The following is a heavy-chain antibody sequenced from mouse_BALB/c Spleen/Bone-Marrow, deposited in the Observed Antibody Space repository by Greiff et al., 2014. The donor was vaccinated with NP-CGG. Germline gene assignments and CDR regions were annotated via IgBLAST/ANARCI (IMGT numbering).Heavy chain of an antibody. CDR1: GYTFTSYW. CDR3: AKNHYAMDY. V-gene: IGHV1-74*01. CDR2: IDPSNSET. J-gene: IGHJ4*01. Sequence: QVQLQQPGPELVRPGASVKMSCKASGYTFTSYWMHWVKQRPGQGLEWIGMIDPSNSETRLNQKFMDKATLTVDKSSNTAYMQLSNLTSEDSAVEYYAKNHYAMDYWGQGTSVTVSS.